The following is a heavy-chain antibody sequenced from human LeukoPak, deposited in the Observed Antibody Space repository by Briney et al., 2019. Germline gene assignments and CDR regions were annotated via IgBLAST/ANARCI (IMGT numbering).Heavy chain of an antibody. Sequence: ASVKVSCKASGYTFTSYYMHWVRQAPGQGLERMGIINPSGGSTNYAQKFQGRVTITADESTSTAYMELSSLRSEDTAVYYCARELPNNVHWFDPWGQGTLVTVSS. V-gene: IGHV1-46*01. CDR3: ARELPNNVHWFDP. CDR1: GYTFTSYY. D-gene: IGHD1-14*01. CDR2: INPSGGST. J-gene: IGHJ5*02.